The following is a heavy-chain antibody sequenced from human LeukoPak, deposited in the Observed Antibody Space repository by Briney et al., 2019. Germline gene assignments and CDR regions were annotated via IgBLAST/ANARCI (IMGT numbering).Heavy chain of an antibody. CDR1: GGTFSSLA. Sequence: ASVKVSCKASGGTFSSLAFSWVRQAPGQGLEWMGWISAYNGNTNYAQKLRGRVTMTTDTSTSTAYMELRSLRSDDTAVYHCARWHLENTYYDYQGYYYYYMDVWGKGTTVTVSS. V-gene: IGHV1-18*01. CDR2: ISAYNGNT. D-gene: IGHD3-16*01. CDR3: ARWHLENTYYDYQGYYYYYMDV. J-gene: IGHJ6*03.